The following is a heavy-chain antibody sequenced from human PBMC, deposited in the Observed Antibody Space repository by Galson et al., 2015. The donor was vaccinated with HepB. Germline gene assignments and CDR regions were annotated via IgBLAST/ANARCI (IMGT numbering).Heavy chain of an antibody. J-gene: IGHJ6*02. CDR2: TYYRSKWYN. V-gene: IGHV6-1*01. D-gene: IGHD6-19*01. CDR1: GDSVSSNSAA. CDR3: ARDVGYSSGWHQGFYYGMDV. Sequence: CAISGDSVSSNSAAWNWIRQSPSRGLEWLGRTYYRSKWYNDYAVSVKSRITLNPDTSKNQFSLQLNSVTPDDTAVYYCARDVGYSSGWHQGFYYGMDVWGPGTSVTVPS.